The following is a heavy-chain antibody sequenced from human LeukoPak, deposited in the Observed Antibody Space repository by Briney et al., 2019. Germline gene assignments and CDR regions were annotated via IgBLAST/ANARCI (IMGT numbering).Heavy chain of an antibody. CDR1: GYTFTSYY. V-gene: IGHV1-46*01. CDR2: INPSGGST. J-gene: IGHJ3*02. Sequence: ASVKVSCKASGYTFTSYYMHWVRQAPGQGLEWMGIINPSGGSTSYAQKFQGRVTMTRDTSTSTVYMELRSLRSDDTAVYYCASDELTGDAFDIWGQGTMVTVSS. CDR3: ASDELTGDAFDI. D-gene: IGHD7-27*01.